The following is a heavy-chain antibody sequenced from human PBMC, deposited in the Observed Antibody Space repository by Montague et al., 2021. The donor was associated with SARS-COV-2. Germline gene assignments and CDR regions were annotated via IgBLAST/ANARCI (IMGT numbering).Heavy chain of an antibody. J-gene: IGHJ4*02. CDR2: INYSGAT. V-gene: IGHV4-39*01. CDR3: ARPSSTGNYYY. CDR1: GDSIYRSGYY. Sequence: SETLSLTCSVSGDSIYRSGYYWGWIRQPPGKGLEGIGSINYSGATYYNPSLKSRVTIYVDTSKNQISLKVNSVTAADTAVYYCARPSSTGNYYYWGQGTLVTVSS. D-gene: IGHD1-26*01.